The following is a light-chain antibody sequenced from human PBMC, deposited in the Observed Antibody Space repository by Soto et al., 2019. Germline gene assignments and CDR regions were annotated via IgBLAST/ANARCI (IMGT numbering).Light chain of an antibody. CDR2: GAS. V-gene: IGKV3-20*01. Sequence: DIVLTQSPGTLSLSPGERATLSCRASQSVSSNYLAWYQQKPGQAPRLLIYGASTRATGVPDRFSGSGSGTDFTLTISRLEPEDFAVYQCQQYGSLSWTFGQGTKVEIK. CDR3: QQYGSLSWT. CDR1: QSVSSNY. J-gene: IGKJ1*01.